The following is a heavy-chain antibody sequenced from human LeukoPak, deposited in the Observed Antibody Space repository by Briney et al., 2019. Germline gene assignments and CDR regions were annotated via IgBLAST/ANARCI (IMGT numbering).Heavy chain of an antibody. CDR3: ARAVYSSSALDY. Sequence: SETLSLTCSFSGTSINSYYWSWIRQPPGKGLEWIGYNYYSGITDYNPSLKSRVTISVDTSKNQFSLKLSSVTAADTAVYYCARAVYSSSALDYWGQGTLVTVSS. CDR1: GTSINSYY. J-gene: IGHJ4*02. D-gene: IGHD6-13*01. CDR2: NYYSGIT. V-gene: IGHV4-59*01.